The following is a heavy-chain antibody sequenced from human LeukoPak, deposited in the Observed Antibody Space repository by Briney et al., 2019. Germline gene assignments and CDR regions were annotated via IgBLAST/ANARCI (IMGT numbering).Heavy chain of an antibody. D-gene: IGHD5-24*01. CDR3: AREDGYNFVPYYYYYMDV. J-gene: IGHJ6*03. CDR1: GGSISSGSYY. CDR2: IYTSGST. V-gene: IGHV4-61*02. Sequence: SETLSLTCTVSGGSISSGSYYWSWIRQPAGKGLEWIGRIYTSGSTNYNPSLKSRVTISVDTSKNQFSLKLSSVTAADTAVYYCAREDGYNFVPYYYYYMDVWGKGTTVTISS.